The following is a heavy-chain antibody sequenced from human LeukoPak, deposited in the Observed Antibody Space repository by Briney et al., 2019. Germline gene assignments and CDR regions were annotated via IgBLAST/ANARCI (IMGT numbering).Heavy chain of an antibody. V-gene: IGHV3-7*01. CDR1: GFTFSSYS. J-gene: IGHJ3*02. CDR2: IKQDGSEK. Sequence: PGGSLRLSCAASGFTFSSYSMNWVRQAPGKGLEWVANIKQDGSEKYYVDSVKGRFTISRDNAKNSLYLQMNSLRAEDTAVYYCARDRDNKDAFDIWGQGTMVTVSS. CDR3: ARDRDNKDAFDI. D-gene: IGHD3-10*01.